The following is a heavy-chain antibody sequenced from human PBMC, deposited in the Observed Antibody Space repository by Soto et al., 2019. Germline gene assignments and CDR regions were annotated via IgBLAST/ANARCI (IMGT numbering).Heavy chain of an antibody. CDR3: ASRVEMAHYFDY. CDR2: INHSGST. J-gene: IGHJ4*02. V-gene: IGHV4-34*01. D-gene: IGHD2-15*01. CDR1: GGSFSGYY. Sequence: PSETLSLTCAVYGGSFSGYYWSWIRQPPGKGLEWIGEINHSGSTNYNPSLKSRVTISVDTSKNQFSLKLSSVTAADTAVYYCASRVEMAHYFDYWGQGTLVTVLL.